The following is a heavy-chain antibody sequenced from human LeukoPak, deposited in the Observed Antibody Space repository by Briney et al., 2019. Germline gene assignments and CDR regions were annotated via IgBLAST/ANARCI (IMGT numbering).Heavy chain of an antibody. J-gene: IGHJ6*03. CDR1: GGSIISYY. D-gene: IGHD5-24*01. V-gene: IGHV4-59*01. CDR3: RRDQGALGRDYMVV. Sequence: PSGTLSLTCTVSGGSIISYYWSWVRQPPGKGLEWIGYIYYSGSTNYNPSLMSGVTISVDTSNNQFSLKLSSVTAADKAVYYCRRDQGALGRDYMVVWGKGTTVTVSS. CDR2: IYYSGST.